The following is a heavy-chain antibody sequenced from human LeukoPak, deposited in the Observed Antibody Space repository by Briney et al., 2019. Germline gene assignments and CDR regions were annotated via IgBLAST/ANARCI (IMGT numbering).Heavy chain of an antibody. D-gene: IGHD6-19*01. Sequence: PGGSLRLSCAASGFTFSSYGMHWVRQAPGKGLEWVAFIRYDGSNKYYADSVKGRFTISRDNSKNTLYLQMNSLRAEDTAVYYCAKEYSSGWPEVSFDYWGQGTLVTVSS. CDR2: IRYDGSNK. CDR3: AKEYSSGWPEVSFDY. J-gene: IGHJ4*02. V-gene: IGHV3-30*02. CDR1: GFTFSSYG.